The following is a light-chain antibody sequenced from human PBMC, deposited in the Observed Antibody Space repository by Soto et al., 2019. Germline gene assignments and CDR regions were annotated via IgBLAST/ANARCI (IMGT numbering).Light chain of an antibody. CDR1: QGISGW. CDR3: QQYGNSRT. CDR2: EAS. J-gene: IGKJ1*01. V-gene: IGKV1-5*01. Sequence: DTPLTQSPSTLAASVGDRVTITCRASQGISGWLAWYQQKPGKAPRLLIYEASTLESGVPSRFSGSGSGTDFTLTISRLEPEDFAVYYCQQYGNSRTFGQGTKVDIK.